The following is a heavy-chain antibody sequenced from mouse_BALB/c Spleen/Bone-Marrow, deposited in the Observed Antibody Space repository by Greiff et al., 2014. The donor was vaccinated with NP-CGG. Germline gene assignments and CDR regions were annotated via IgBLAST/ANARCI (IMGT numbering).Heavy chain of an antibody. CDR2: INPYNGGT. J-gene: IGHJ3*01. V-gene: IGHV1-26*01. Sequence: LVESGASMKISCKASGYSFTGYSMNWVKQSHGKNLEWIGLINPYNGGTSYNQKFKGKATITVDKSSSTAYMELLSLTSEDSAGYYCARGGFGFAYWGQGTLVTVSA. CDR1: GYSFTGYS. CDR3: ARGGFGFAY.